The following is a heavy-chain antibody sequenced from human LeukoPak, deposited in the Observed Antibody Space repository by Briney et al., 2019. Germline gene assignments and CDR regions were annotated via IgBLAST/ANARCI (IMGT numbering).Heavy chain of an antibody. CDR1: GYTFIDYY. CDR3: ARGFYDSTGYSIDY. D-gene: IGHD3-22*01. J-gene: IGHJ4*02. Sequence: ASVKVSCKASGYTFIDYYVHWVRQAPGQGLEWMGRINPNSGDTNYAQKFQGRVTMTRDTSINTAYMDLSRLRSDDTAMYYCARGFYDSTGYSIDYWGQGTLVTVSS. V-gene: IGHV1-2*06. CDR2: INPNSGDT.